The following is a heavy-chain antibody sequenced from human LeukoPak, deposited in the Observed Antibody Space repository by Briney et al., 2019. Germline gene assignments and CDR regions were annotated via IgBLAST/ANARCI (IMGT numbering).Heavy chain of an antibody. CDR2: MNPNSGNT. J-gene: IGHJ3*02. Sequence: ASVKVSCKASGYTFTSYDINWVRQATGQGLEWMGWMNPNSGNTGYAQKFQGRVIMTEDTGADTAYMELSSLRSEDTAVYYCAAREMVRGPSYHAFHIWGQGTMVTVSA. D-gene: IGHD3-10*01. CDR3: AAREMVRGPSYHAFHI. V-gene: IGHV1-8*01. CDR1: GYTFTSYD.